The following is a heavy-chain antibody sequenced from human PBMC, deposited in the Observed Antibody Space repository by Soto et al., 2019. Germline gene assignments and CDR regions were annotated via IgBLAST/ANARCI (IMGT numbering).Heavy chain of an antibody. CDR1: GGSISSSSYY. J-gene: IGHJ4*02. Sequence: PSETLSLTCTVSGGSISSSSYYWGWIRQPPGKGLEWFGSIYYSGSTYYNPSLKSRVTISVDTSKNQFSLKLSSVTAADTAVYYCARHTYYDFWSGYYHLRYYFDYWGQGTLVTVSS. CDR2: IYYSGST. V-gene: IGHV4-39*01. CDR3: ARHTYYDFWSGYYHLRYYFDY. D-gene: IGHD3-3*01.